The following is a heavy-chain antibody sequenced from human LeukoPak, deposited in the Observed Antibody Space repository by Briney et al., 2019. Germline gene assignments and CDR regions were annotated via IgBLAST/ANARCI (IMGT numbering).Heavy chain of an antibody. Sequence: SQTLSLTCTVSGGSISSGSYYWSWIRQPAGKGLEWIGRIYTSGSTNYNPSLKSRVTISVDTSKNQFSLRLSPVTAADTAVYYCARNLAGHFGGFYFDDWGQGTLVTVSS. CDR3: ARNLAGHFGGFYFDD. CDR1: GGSISSGSYY. CDR2: IYTSGST. J-gene: IGHJ4*02. D-gene: IGHD2-21*01. V-gene: IGHV4-61*02.